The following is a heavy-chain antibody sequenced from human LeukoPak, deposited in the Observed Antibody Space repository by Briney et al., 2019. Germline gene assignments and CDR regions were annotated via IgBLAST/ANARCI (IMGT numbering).Heavy chain of an antibody. Sequence: ASVKVSCKASGYTFTSYDINWVRQATGQGLEWMGWINPNSGGTNYAEKFQGRVTMTRDTSISTAYMELSRLRSDDTAVYYCARGRAVVPSATQPFDYWGQGTLVTVSS. CDR1: GYTFTSYD. V-gene: IGHV1-2*02. CDR3: ARGRAVVPSATQPFDY. CDR2: INPNSGGT. J-gene: IGHJ4*02. D-gene: IGHD2-2*01.